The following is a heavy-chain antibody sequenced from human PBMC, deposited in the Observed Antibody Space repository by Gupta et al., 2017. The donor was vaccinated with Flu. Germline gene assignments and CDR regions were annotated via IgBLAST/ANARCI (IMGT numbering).Heavy chain of an antibody. CDR3: AKVIQQFLYHWFDP. V-gene: IGHV3-30*18. Sequence: QVQLVESGGGVVQPGRSLRLSCAASGFTFSRFAMHWVRQAPGRGLEWVAVISFDGSHKYYADSVKGRFTISRDNSNNMVFLEMDSLRAEDTAVYYCAKVIQQFLYHWFDPWGQGTLVTVSS. CDR2: ISFDGSHK. D-gene: IGHD5-18*01. CDR1: GFTFSRFA. J-gene: IGHJ5*02.